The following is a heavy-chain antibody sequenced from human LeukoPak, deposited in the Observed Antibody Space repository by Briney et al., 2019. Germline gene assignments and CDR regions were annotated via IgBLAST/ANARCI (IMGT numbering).Heavy chain of an antibody. CDR3: ARHRDYYDT. V-gene: IGHV4-59*08. Sequence: SETLSLTCTVSGASINNNFWTWIRQPPGRGLEWIGYIYSSGSANYNPSLKGRVIISGDTSKNQISLNLTSVTAADTAVYFCARHRDYYDTWGHGTLVTVSS. J-gene: IGHJ4*01. CDR2: IYSSGSA. D-gene: IGHD3-22*01. CDR1: GASINNNF.